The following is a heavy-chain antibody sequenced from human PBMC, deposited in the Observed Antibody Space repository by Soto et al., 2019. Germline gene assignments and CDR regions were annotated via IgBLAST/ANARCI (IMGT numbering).Heavy chain of an antibody. CDR1: GYTFSSYA. V-gene: IGHV1-3*01. CDR3: ARDTGDGTFDF. J-gene: IGHJ4*02. D-gene: IGHD7-27*01. CDR2: INAGYGNT. Sequence: ASVKVSCKASGYTFSSYAMHWVRQAPGQRLEWMGWINAGYGNTKSSQKFQDRVTISRDTSASTAYMELTSLRSEDTAVHYCARDTGDGTFDFWGQGTLVTVSS.